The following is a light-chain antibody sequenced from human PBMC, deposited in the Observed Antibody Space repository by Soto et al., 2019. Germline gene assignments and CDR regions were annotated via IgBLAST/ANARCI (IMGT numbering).Light chain of an antibody. CDR2: GAS. V-gene: IGKV3-20*01. CDR3: QQYGSSPPIT. CDR1: PSISSSY. Sequence: EIVLTQSPGTLSLSPGGRATLSCRASPSISSSYLAWYQQKPGQAPRLLISGASSRATGIPARFSGSGSGTDFTLTISRLEPEDFAVYFCQQYGSSPPITFGQGTRLEIK. J-gene: IGKJ5*01.